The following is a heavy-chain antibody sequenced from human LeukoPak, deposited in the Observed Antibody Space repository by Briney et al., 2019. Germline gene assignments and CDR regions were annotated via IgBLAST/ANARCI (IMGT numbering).Heavy chain of an antibody. CDR2: ISYDGNKK. D-gene: IGHD3-16*02. V-gene: IGHV3-30*04. J-gene: IGHJ4*02. CDR3: AKDRRVWGTYRTYYFDY. Sequence: PGGSLRLSCAASGFTFSGYAIHWVRQAPGKGLEWVAVISYDGNKKYYGNSVKGRFTISRDNSKNTLYVEMNSLRAEDTAVYYCAKDRRVWGTYRTYYFDYWGQGTLVTVSS. CDR1: GFTFSGYA.